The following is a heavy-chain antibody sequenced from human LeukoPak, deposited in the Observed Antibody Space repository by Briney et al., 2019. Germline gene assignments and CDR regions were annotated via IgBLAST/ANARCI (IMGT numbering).Heavy chain of an antibody. CDR1: VFAFRTSV. V-gene: IGHV3-23*01. J-gene: IGHJ4*02. D-gene: IGHD6-13*01. CDR2: LGSTGST. CDR3: ATVRYASAWYLFDH. Sequence: GGSLRLSCAASVFAFRTSVMSWVRQAPGKGLEWVSSLGSTGSTYYIDSVKGRFSISRDYSQNTLYLEMNSLRAEDTATYFCATVRYASAWYLFDHWGRGTLVAVSS.